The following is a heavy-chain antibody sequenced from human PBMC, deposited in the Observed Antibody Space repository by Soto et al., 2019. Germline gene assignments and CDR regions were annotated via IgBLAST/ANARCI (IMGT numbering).Heavy chain of an antibody. J-gene: IGHJ5*01. Sequence: TPSLTSAISGGSVISGDFYWFMIRKHPGKGLEWIGYIAYSGDTYYNPSLRSRVTISADTSENKFSLTLKSVTAADTAVYFCAQDFDRSAIAPWGPGTMV. CDR1: GGSVISGDFY. CDR2: IAYSGDT. V-gene: IGHV4-31*11. D-gene: IGHD3-9*01. CDR3: AQDFDRSAIAP.